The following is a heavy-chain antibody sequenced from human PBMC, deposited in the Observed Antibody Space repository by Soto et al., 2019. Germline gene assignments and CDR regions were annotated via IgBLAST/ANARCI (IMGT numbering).Heavy chain of an antibody. Sequence: PSETLSLTCTVSGGSISSYYWSWIRQPPGKGLEWIGYIYYSGSTNYNPSLKSRVTISVDTSKNQFSLKLSSVTAADAAVYYCARAHLYDILTGYVRAFDVWGQGTLVTVSS. V-gene: IGHV4-59*01. CDR2: IYYSGST. J-gene: IGHJ3*01. CDR3: ARAHLYDILTGYVRAFDV. CDR1: GGSISSYY. D-gene: IGHD3-9*01.